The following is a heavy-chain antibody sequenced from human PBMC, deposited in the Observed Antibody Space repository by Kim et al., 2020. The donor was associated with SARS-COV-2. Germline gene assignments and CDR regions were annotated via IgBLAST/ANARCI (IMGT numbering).Heavy chain of an antibody. D-gene: IGHD1-26*01. Sequence: ASVKVSCKASGYTFTNYGIHWVCQAPGQRLEWMGWMSVGNGNTKYSQKFQDRVTITKDTSASTVYVELSSLKSEDTAVYYCARGSLGATLDFWGQGTLVTVSS. V-gene: IGHV1-3*01. CDR3: ARGSLGATLDF. J-gene: IGHJ4*02. CDR1: GYTFTNYG. CDR2: MSVGNGNT.